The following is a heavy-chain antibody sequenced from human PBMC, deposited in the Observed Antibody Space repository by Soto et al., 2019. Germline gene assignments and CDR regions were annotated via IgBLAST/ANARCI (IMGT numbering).Heavy chain of an antibody. CDR3: ARDAAVPGESDRFDY. D-gene: IGHD2-15*01. J-gene: IGHJ4*02. CDR2: AYHNGLT. Sequence: QVQLQESGPGLVKPSGTLSLTCAVSGDSVTTIYWWSWVRQAPGKGLEWIGEAYHNGLTNYNPSLKSRVTMSVDTSKHQFSLKLTSVTAADTAIYYCARDAAVPGESDRFDYWGQGILVTVSS. V-gene: IGHV4-4*02. CDR1: GDSVTTIYW.